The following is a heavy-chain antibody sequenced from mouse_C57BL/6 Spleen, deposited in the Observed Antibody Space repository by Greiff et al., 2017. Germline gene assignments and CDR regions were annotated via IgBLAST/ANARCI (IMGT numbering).Heavy chain of an antibody. D-gene: IGHD3-2*02. V-gene: IGHV3-6*01. Sequence: EVKLMESGPGLVKPSQSLSLTCSVTGYSITSGYYWNWIRQFPGNKLEWMGYISYDGSNNYNPSLKNRISLTRDTSKNQFFLKLNSVTTEDTATYYCARDQGLLDYWGQGTTLTVSS. J-gene: IGHJ2*01. CDR3: ARDQGLLDY. CDR1: GYSITSGYY. CDR2: ISYDGSN.